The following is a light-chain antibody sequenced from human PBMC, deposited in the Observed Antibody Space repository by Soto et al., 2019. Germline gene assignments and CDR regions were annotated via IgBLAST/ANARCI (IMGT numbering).Light chain of an antibody. CDR1: ISNIGALYD. J-gene: IGLJ2*01. V-gene: IGLV1-40*01. Sequence: QSVLTQPPSVSGAPGQRVTISCTGSISNIGALYDVNWYQQLPGTAPKLLIYDNNNRPSGVPDRFSGSKSGTSASLAITGLQAEDEADYYCQSYDNSLSGHVVFGGGTKVTVL. CDR2: DNN. CDR3: QSYDNSLSGHVV.